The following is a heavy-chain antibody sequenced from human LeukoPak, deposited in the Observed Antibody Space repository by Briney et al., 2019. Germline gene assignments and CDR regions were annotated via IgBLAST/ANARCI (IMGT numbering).Heavy chain of an antibody. CDR1: GGTFSSYA. CDR3: ARDNYDSSWAY. J-gene: IGHJ4*02. CDR2: IIPIFGTA. D-gene: IGHD3-22*01. Sequence: ASVKVSCKASGGTFSSYAISWVRQAPGQGLEWMGRIIPIFGTANYAQKFQGRDTITTDESTSTAYMELSSLRSEDTAVYYCARDNYDSSWAYWGQGTLVTVSS. V-gene: IGHV1-69*05.